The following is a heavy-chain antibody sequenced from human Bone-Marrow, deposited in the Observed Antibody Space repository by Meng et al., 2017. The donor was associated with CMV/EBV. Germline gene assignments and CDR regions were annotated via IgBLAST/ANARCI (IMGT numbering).Heavy chain of an antibody. CDR2: ISGGST. J-gene: IGHJ1*01. Sequence: GGSLRLSCAASGFTVSSNEMSWVRQAPGKGLEWVSSISGGSTYYADSRKGRFTISRDNSKNTLYLQMNSLRAEDTAVYYCARERSSSSWWAPGYWGQGTLVTVSS. V-gene: IGHV3-38-3*01. CDR3: ARERSSSSWWAPGY. D-gene: IGHD6-13*01. CDR1: GFTVSSNE.